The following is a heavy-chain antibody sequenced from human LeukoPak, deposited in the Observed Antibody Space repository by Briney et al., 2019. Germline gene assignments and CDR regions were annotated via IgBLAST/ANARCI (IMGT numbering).Heavy chain of an antibody. V-gene: IGHV3-74*01. CDR2: INTDGSST. Sequence: PGGSLRLSCAASGFTFSSYWMHWVRQAPGKGLVWVSRINTDGSSTSYADSVKGRFTISRDNAKNTLYLQMNSLRAEDTAVYYCARPAGDSSDCYWFDPWGQGTLVTVSS. CDR1: GFTFSSYW. D-gene: IGHD6-19*01. CDR3: ARPAGDSSDCYWFDP. J-gene: IGHJ5*02.